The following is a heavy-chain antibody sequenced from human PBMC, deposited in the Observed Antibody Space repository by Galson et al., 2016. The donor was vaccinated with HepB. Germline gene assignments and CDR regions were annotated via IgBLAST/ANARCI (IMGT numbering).Heavy chain of an antibody. CDR2: ITTSGSNI. CDR3: ARDRIVGAKVYSDAFDI. V-gene: IGHV3-48*04. CDR1: GFTLSSYS. J-gene: IGHJ3*02. Sequence: SLRLSCAASGFTLSSYSMNWVRQAPGKGLEWVSYITTSGSNIDYGDSVKGRFTISRDNAKNSLYLQMNSLRAEDTAVYYCARDRIVGAKVYSDAFDIWGQGTMVTVSS. D-gene: IGHD1-26*01.